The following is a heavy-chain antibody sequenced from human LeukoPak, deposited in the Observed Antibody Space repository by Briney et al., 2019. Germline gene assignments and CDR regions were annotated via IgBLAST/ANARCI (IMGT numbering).Heavy chain of an antibody. V-gene: IGHV4-39*07. D-gene: IGHD2-2*03. Sequence: SETLSLTCIVSGGSISSDSDYWAWIRQPPGKGLEWIGSIYYSGSGYYNPSLKSRLTISVDTSKNQFSLKLSSVTAADTAVYYCARLLRVGYCSTTSCNWFDPWGQGTLVTVSS. CDR1: GGSISSDSDY. CDR2: IYYSGSG. CDR3: ARLLRVGYCSTTSCNWFDP. J-gene: IGHJ5*02.